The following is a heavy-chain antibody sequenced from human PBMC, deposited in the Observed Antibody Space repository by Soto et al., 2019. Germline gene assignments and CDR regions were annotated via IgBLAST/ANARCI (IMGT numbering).Heavy chain of an antibody. CDR1: GGTFSSYS. Sequence: QVQLVQSGAEVKKPGSSVKVSCKASGGTFSSYSINWVRQAPGQGLEWMGEIIPIFGTANYAQKFQGRVTIPADESTSTAYMELRSLISEDTAVYYCARDGGRHSGGIDYWGQGTLVTVSS. J-gene: IGHJ4*02. CDR2: IIPIFGTA. V-gene: IGHV1-69*01. D-gene: IGHD1-26*01. CDR3: ARDGGRHSGGIDY.